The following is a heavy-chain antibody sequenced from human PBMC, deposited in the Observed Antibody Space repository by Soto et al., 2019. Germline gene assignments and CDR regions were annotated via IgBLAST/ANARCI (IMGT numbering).Heavy chain of an antibody. CDR1: GYTFTGYY. J-gene: IGHJ4*02. V-gene: IGHV1-2*02. Sequence: QVQLVQSGAEVKKPGASVKVSCKASGYTFTGYYMHWVRQAPGQGLEWMGWINPNSGGTNYAQKFQGRVTMTRDTSISTAYMELSRLRSDDTAVYYCARDPPYSGYDFSLDYWGQGTLVTVSS. CDR3: ARDPPYSGYDFSLDY. CDR2: INPNSGGT. D-gene: IGHD5-12*01.